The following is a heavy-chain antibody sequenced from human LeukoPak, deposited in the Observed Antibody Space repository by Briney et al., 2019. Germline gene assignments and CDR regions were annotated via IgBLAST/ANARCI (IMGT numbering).Heavy chain of an antibody. D-gene: IGHD5-18*01. CDR1: GKTLSDLS. V-gene: IGHV1-24*01. CDR3: VTGFTAMAVDYFDY. J-gene: IGHJ4*02. Sequence: ASVKVSCKVSGKTLSDLSIHWLRQHPGRGLEWLGGSDPEDGERIYAQMFQGRVTMTEDTSIDTAYMELSSLRSEDTAVYYCVTGFTAMAVDYFDYWGQGTLVTVSP. CDR2: SDPEDGER.